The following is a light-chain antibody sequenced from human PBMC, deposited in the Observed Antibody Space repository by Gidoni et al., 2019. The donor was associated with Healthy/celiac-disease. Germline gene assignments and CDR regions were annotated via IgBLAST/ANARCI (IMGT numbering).Light chain of an antibody. CDR1: QSVSSSY. V-gene: IGKV3-20*01. J-gene: IGKJ4*01. CDR3: QQNGNSLA. Sequence: EIVLTQSPGTLSLSPGARATLSCRASQSVSSSYLAWYQQKPGQAPRLLIYDTSSRATGIPDRFSGSGSGTDFTLTISRLEPENFAVYYCQQNGNSLACXGXTKVEIK. CDR2: DTS.